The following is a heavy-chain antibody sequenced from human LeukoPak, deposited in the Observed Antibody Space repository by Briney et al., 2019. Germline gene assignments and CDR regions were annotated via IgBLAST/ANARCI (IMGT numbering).Heavy chain of an antibody. CDR1: GFTFSSYG. V-gene: IGHV3-30*03. J-gene: IGHJ4*02. Sequence: GGSLRLSCAASGFTFSSYGMHWVRQAPGKGLEWVAVISYDGSNKYYADSVKGRFTISRDNSKNTLYLQMNSLRAEDTAVYYCARVSLGRYCSSTSCSYFDYWGQGTLVTVSS. D-gene: IGHD2-2*01. CDR3: ARVSLGRYCSSTSCSYFDY. CDR2: ISYDGSNK.